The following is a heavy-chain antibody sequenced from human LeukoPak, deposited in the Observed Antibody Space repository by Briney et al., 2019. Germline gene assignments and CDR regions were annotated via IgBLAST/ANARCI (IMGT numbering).Heavy chain of an antibody. CDR1: GFTFSSYW. CDR3: ALGDSFDY. V-gene: IGHV3-7*01. Sequence: GGSLRLSCVASGFTFSSYWMSWVRQAPGKGLEWVANIKQDGSEKYYVVSVKGRFTISRDNTKNSLCLQMNSLRAEDTAVYYCALGDSFDYWGRGTLVTVSS. J-gene: IGHJ4*02. CDR2: IKQDGSEK.